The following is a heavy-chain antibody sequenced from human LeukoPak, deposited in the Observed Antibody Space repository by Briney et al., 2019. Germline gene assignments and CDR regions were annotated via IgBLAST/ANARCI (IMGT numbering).Heavy chain of an antibody. J-gene: IGHJ4*02. CDR1: GGSIGSSSYY. V-gene: IGHV4-39*01. CDR2: IYYSGST. D-gene: IGHD3-10*01. CDR3: ARGRITMVRGVKGHFDY. Sequence: SETLSLTCTVSGGSIGSSSYYWGWIRQPPGKGLEWIGSIYYSGSTYYNPSLKSRVTISVDTSKNQFSLKLSSVTAADTAVYYCARGRITMVRGVKGHFDYWGQGTLVTVSS.